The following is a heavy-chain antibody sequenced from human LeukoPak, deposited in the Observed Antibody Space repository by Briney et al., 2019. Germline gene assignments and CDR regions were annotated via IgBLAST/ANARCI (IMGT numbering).Heavy chain of an antibody. Sequence: SVKVSCKASGYPFTTYGISWVRQAPGQGLEWMGGIIPIFGTANYAQKFQGRVTITTDESTSTAYMELSSLRSADTAVYYCARSRGGFNYYGSGEPSFRFDPWGQGTLVTVSS. CDR1: GYPFTTYG. CDR3: ARSRGGFNYYGSGEPSFRFDP. D-gene: IGHD3-10*01. CDR2: IIPIFGTA. J-gene: IGHJ5*02. V-gene: IGHV1-69*05.